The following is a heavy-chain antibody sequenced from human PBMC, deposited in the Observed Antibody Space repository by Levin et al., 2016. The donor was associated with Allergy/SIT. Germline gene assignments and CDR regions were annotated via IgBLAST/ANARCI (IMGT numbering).Heavy chain of an antibody. CDR3: VKAYSSNGWGFDY. D-gene: IGHD6-13*01. V-gene: IGHV3-64D*06. CDR2: ISSNGGST. Sequence: VRQAPGKGLEYVSAISSNGGSTYYADSVKGRFTISRDNSKNTLYLQMSSLRAEDTAVYYCVKAYSSNGWGFDYWGQGTLVTVSS. J-gene: IGHJ4*02.